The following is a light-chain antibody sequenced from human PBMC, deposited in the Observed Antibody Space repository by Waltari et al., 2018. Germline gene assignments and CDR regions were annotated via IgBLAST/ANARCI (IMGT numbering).Light chain of an antibody. CDR2: GAS. J-gene: IGKJ1*01. CDR3: LQRSNWPWT. V-gene: IGKV3D-15*01. CDR1: QSFSSN. Sequence: EIVMTQSPATLSLSPGERATLSCRASQSFSSNLAWYQQKPGQAPRLLIYGASSRATGIPDRFSGSGSGTDFSLTISSLEPEDVGLYYCLQRSNWPWTFGQGTKVEIK.